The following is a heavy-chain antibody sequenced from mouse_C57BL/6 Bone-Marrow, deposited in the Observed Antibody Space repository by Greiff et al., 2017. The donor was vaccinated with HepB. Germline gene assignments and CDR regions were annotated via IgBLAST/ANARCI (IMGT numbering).Heavy chain of an antibody. CDR1: GYTFTSYG. Sequence: QVQLQQSGAELARPGASVKLSCKASGYTFTSYGISWVKQRTGQGLEWIGEIYPRSGNTYYNEKFKGKATLTADKSSSTAYMELRSQTSEASAVYFCTRYGSSYVWFAFWGQGTLVTVSA. J-gene: IGHJ3*01. CDR3: TRYGSSYVWFAF. CDR2: IYPRSGNT. D-gene: IGHD1-1*01. V-gene: IGHV1-81*01.